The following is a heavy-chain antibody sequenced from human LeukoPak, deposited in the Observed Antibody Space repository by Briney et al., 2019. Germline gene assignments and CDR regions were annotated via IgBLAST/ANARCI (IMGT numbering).Heavy chain of an antibody. CDR1: GDSISSSHW. V-gene: IGHV4-4*02. CDR2: IYHSGNT. D-gene: IGHD1-26*01. CDR3: AREEMPGKFDY. J-gene: IGHJ4*02. Sequence: SETLSLTCAVSGDSISSSHWWSRVRPSPGKGLEWIGEIYHSGNTNYNPSLKSRVAISLDKSSNQFSLRLTSVTAADTAMYFCAREEMPGKFDYWGQGILVTVSS.